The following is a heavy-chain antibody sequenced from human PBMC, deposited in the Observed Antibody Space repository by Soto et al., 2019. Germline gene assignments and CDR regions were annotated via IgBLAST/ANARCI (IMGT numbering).Heavy chain of an antibody. J-gene: IGHJ3*02. CDR3: ARGGVPAATLGAFDI. V-gene: IGHV3-73*01. CDR2: IRSKANSYAT. CDR1: GFTFSGSA. Sequence: PGGSLRLSCAASGFTFSGSAMHWVRQASGKGLEWVGRIRSKANSYATAYAASVKGRFTISRDDSKNTAYLQMNSLKTEDTAVYYCARGGVPAATLGAFDIWGQGTMVTVSS. D-gene: IGHD2-2*01.